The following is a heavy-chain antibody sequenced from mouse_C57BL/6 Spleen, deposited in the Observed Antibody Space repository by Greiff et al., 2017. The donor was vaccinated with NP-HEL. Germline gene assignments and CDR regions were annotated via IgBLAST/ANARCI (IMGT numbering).Heavy chain of an antibody. J-gene: IGHJ4*01. D-gene: IGHD2-5*01. CDR1: GYSITSGYY. Sequence: ESGPGLVKPSQSLSLTCSVTGYSITSGYYWNWIRQFPGNKLEWMGYISYDGSNNYNPSLKNRISITRDTSKNQFFLKLNSVTTEDTATYYCASSNYYAMDYWGQGTSVTVSS. CDR2: ISYDGSN. V-gene: IGHV3-6*01. CDR3: ASSNYYAMDY.